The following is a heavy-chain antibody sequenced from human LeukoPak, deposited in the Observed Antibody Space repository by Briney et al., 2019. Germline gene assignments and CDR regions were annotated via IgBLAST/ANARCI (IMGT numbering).Heavy chain of an antibody. CDR2: ISSSSSTI. D-gene: IGHD3-16*01. CDR3: ARQGKLPLMGGYYYYMDV. Sequence: PGGSLRLSCAASGFTFSSYSMNWVRQAPGKGLEWVSYISSSSSTIYYADSVKGRFTISRDNAKNSLYLQMNSLRAEDTAVYYCARQGKLPLMGGYYYYMDVWGKGTTVTVSS. V-gene: IGHV3-48*01. CDR1: GFTFSSYS. J-gene: IGHJ6*03.